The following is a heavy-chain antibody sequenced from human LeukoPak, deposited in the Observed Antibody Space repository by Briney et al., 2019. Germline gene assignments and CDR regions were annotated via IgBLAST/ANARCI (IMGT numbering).Heavy chain of an antibody. V-gene: IGHV3-23*01. Sequence: GGSLRLSCAASGFTFSSYAMSWVRQAPGKGLEWVSAISGSGGSTYYADSVKGRFTISRDNSKNTLYLQMNSLRAEDTAVYYCAKGIYCSGGNCYSAIDYWGQGTLVTVSS. CDR2: ISGSGGST. J-gene: IGHJ4*02. CDR3: AKGIYCSGGNCYSAIDY. D-gene: IGHD2-15*01. CDR1: GFTFSSYA.